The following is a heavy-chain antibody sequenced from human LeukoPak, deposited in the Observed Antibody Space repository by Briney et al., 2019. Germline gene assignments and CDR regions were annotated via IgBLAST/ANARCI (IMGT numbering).Heavy chain of an antibody. CDR2: INPNSGGT. Sequence: GASVKVSCKASGYTFTGYYMHWVRQAPGQGLEWMGWINPNSGGTHYAQKFQGRVTMTRDTSISTAYMELSRLRSDDTAAYYCARGGRATIFGVALDAFDIWGQGTMVTVSS. D-gene: IGHD3-3*01. CDR3: ARGGRATIFGVALDAFDI. V-gene: IGHV1-2*02. J-gene: IGHJ3*02. CDR1: GYTFTGYY.